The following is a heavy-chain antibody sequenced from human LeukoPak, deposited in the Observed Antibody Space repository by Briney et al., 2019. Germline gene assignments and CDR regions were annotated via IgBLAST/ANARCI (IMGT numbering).Heavy chain of an antibody. J-gene: IGHJ3*02. V-gene: IGHV1-69*13. CDR1: GGTFSSYA. CDR2: IIPIFGTA. Sequence: SVKVSCKASGGTFSSYAISWVRQAPGQGLEWMGGIIPIFGTANYAQKFQGRVTITADESTSTAYMELSSLRSEDTAVYYCARAIKYYYDSSGYYPDDAFDIWGQGTMVTVSS. D-gene: IGHD3-22*01. CDR3: ARAIKYYYDSSGYYPDDAFDI.